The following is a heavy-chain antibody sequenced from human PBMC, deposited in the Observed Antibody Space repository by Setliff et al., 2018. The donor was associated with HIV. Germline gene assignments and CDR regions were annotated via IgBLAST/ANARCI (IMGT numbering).Heavy chain of an antibody. D-gene: IGHD6-13*01. J-gene: IGHJ4*02. CDR2: IFYSGHT. CDR3: ARSPAAEGH. CDR1: GGSISSSSYY. V-gene: IGHV4-39*01. Sequence: LSLTCTVSGGSISSSSYYWGWIRQPPGKGLEWIGSIFYSGHTYYNPSLRSRVTISVDTSKNQFSLKLRSVTAADAAVYYCARSPAAEGHWGQGTLVTVS.